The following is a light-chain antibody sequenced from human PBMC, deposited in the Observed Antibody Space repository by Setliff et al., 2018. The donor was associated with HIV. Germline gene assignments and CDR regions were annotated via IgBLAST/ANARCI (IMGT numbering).Light chain of an antibody. CDR3: ASWDDTLKVYV. CDR1: HSNIGTTT. J-gene: IGLJ1*01. CDR2: TNS. V-gene: IGLV1-44*01. Sequence: QSALTQPPSAPGTPGQRVTISCSGSHSNIGTTTVNWYQRLPGAAPKLLIYTNSHRPSGVPDRFSGSKSGTSASLAISGLRSEDEAEYYCASWDDTLKVYVFGSGTKVTVL.